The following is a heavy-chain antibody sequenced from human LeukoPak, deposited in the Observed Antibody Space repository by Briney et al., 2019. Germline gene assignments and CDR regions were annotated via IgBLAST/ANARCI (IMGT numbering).Heavy chain of an antibody. Sequence: PSETLSLTCAVSGGSISSGGYSWSWIRQPPGKGLEWIGYIYHSGSTYYNPSLKSRVTISVDRSKNQFSLKLSSVTAADTAVYYCARVTHGSGIIFDYWGQGTLVTVSS. CDR3: ARVTHGSGIIFDY. CDR2: IYHSGST. D-gene: IGHD3-10*01. J-gene: IGHJ4*02. V-gene: IGHV4-30-2*01. CDR1: GGSISSGGYS.